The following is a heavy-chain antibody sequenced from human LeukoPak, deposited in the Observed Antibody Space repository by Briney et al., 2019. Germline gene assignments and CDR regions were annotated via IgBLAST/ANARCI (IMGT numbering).Heavy chain of an antibody. Sequence: PGGSLRLSCAASGFTFSSYDMHWVRQATGKGLEWVSAIGTAGDTYYPGSVKGRFTVSRENAKNSLYLQMNSLRAEDTAVYYCARGSAQIAERWLSPQRTHFDYWGQGTLVTVSS. D-gene: IGHD5-24*01. CDR3: ARGSAQIAERWLSPQRTHFDY. J-gene: IGHJ4*02. CDR2: IGTAGDT. V-gene: IGHV3-13*01. CDR1: GFTFSSYD.